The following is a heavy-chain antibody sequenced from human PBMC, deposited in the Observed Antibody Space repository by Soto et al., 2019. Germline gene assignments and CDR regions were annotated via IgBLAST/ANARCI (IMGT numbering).Heavy chain of an antibody. J-gene: IGHJ3*02. CDR1: GGTFSSYA. D-gene: IGHD6-19*01. V-gene: IGHV1-69*06. CDR2: IIPIFGTA. Sequence: GASVKVSCKASGGTFSSYAISWVRQAPGQGLEWMGGIIPIFGTANYAQKFQGRVTMTEDTSSDTAYMELSSLRSEDTAIYYCARGVITVADSDAFDIWGQGTMVTVSS. CDR3: ARGVITVADSDAFDI.